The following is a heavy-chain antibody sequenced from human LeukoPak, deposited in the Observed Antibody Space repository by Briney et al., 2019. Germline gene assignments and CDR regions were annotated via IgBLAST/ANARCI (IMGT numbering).Heavy chain of an antibody. J-gene: IGHJ4*02. CDR1: GFTFSSYS. CDR3: ALSYSSSYRVGYYFDY. CDR2: ISSSSSYI. Sequence: GGSLRLSCAASGFTFSSYSMNWVRQAPGKGLEWVSSISSSSSYIYYADSVKGRFTISRDNAKNSLYLQMNSLRAEDTAVYYCALSYSSSYRVGYYFDYWGQGTLVTVSS. V-gene: IGHV3-21*01. D-gene: IGHD6-13*01.